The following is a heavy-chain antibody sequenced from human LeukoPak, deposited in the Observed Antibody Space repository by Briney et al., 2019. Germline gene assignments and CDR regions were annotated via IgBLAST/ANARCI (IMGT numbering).Heavy chain of an antibody. D-gene: IGHD6-13*01. CDR1: GYTFTGYY. CDR3: ATDAGQQLVRYTLDY. Sequence: ASVKVSCKASGYTFTGYYMHWVRQAPGQGLEWMGWINPNSGGTNYAQKFQGRVTMTRDTSISTAYMELSRLRFDDTAVYYCATDAGQQLVRYTLDYWGQGTLVTVSS. CDR2: INPNSGGT. J-gene: IGHJ4*02. V-gene: IGHV1-2*02.